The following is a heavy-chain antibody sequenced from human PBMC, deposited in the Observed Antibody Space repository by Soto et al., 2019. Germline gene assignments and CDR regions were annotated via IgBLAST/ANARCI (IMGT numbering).Heavy chain of an antibody. CDR3: ARDIGVVPAAKNWFDP. J-gene: IGHJ5*02. CDR1: GYTFTSYA. CDR2: INTNTGNP. Sequence: ASVKVSCKASGYTFTSYAMNWVRQAPGQGLEWMGWINTNTGNPTYAQGFTGRFVFSLDTSVSTAYLQISSLKAEDTAVYYCARDIGVVPAAKNWFDPWGQGTLVTVSS. D-gene: IGHD2-2*01. V-gene: IGHV7-4-1*02.